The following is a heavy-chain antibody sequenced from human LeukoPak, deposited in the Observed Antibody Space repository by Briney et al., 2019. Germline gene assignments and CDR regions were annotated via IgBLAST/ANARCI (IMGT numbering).Heavy chain of an antibody. D-gene: IGHD6-13*01. J-gene: IGHJ4*02. V-gene: IGHV3-7*01. CDR2: IKQDGSEK. Sequence: PGGSLRLSCAASGFTFSSYRMSWARQAPGKGLEWVANIKQDGSEKYYVDSVKGRFTISRDNAKNSLYLQMNSLRAEDTAVYYCARAQQLVLDYWGQGTLVTVSS. CDR3: ARAQQLVLDY. CDR1: GFTFSSYR.